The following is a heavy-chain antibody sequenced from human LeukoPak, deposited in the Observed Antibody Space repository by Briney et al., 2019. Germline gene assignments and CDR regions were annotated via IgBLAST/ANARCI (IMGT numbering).Heavy chain of an antibody. D-gene: IGHD1-20*01. CDR1: GFTVSSNY. CDR3: ARVTAISGSITGTTYYFDY. J-gene: IGHJ4*02. Sequence: GGSLRLSCAASGFTVSSNYMSWVRQAPGKGQECVSVLYSGGNTYYADSVKGRFTISRDNSKNTLYLQMNSLRAEDTAVYYCARVTAISGSITGTTYYFDYWGQGTLVAVSS. V-gene: IGHV3-53*01. CDR2: LYSGGNT.